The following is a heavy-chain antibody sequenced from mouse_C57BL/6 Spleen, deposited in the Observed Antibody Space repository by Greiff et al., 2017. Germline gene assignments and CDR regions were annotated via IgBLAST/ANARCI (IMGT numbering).Heavy chain of an antibody. D-gene: IGHD2-10*01. V-gene: IGHV1-59*01. Sequence: VQLQQPGAELVRPGTSVKLSCKASGYTFTSYWMHWVKQRPGQGLEWIGVIDPSDSYTNYNQKFKGKATLTVDTSSSTAYMQLSSLTSEDSAVYYCARPYRYYAMDYWGQGTSVTVSS. CDR2: IDPSDSYT. CDR1: GYTFTSYW. J-gene: IGHJ4*01. CDR3: ARPYRYYAMDY.